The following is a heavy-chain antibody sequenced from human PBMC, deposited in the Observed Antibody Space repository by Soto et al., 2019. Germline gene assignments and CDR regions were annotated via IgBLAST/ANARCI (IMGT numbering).Heavy chain of an antibody. CDR2: FDTCGRGT. CDR3: AKDSWYFDL. J-gene: IGHJ4*02. D-gene: IGHD6-13*01. V-gene: IGHV3-74*01. CDR1: GIILTNFW. Sequence: GGSLRFSCYVSGIILTNFWIQSRWHVHGKGLVWVSRFDTCGRGTSYADSVKGRFTISRDIAKNTVSLRLNSLRAEDTGVYYCAKDSWYFDLWSQGSLVTVSS.